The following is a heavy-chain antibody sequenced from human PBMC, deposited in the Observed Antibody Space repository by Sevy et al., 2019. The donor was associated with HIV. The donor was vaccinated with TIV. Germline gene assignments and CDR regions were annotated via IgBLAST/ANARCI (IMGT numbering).Heavy chain of an antibody. Sequence: GGSLRLSCAASGVTFNNYAMSWVRQAPGKGLEWVAVISGSGGSTNYADAAKGRFTISRDNSKNTLYLQMNSLRAEDTAVYYCAKRVGATGGVFDYWCQGTLVTVSS. CDR2: ISGSGGST. CDR1: GVTFNNYA. V-gene: IGHV3-23*01. CDR3: AKRVGATGGVFDY. D-gene: IGHD1-26*01. J-gene: IGHJ4*02.